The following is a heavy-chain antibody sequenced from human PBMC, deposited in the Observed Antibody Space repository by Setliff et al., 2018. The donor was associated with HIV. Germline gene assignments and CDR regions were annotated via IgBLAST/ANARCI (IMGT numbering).Heavy chain of an antibody. D-gene: IGHD5-18*01. V-gene: IGHV4-59*01. CDR3: ARSPGVDTNMAFDY. CDR1: GGSISSAY. J-gene: IGHJ4*02. CDR2: IYYSGNT. Sequence: SETLSLTCAVSGGSISSAYWSWIRLPPGKGLEYIGYIYYSGNTDYNPSLKSRVTISVDRSKNQFSLKLNSVTAADTAVYYCARSPGVDTNMAFDYWGQGMLVTVSS.